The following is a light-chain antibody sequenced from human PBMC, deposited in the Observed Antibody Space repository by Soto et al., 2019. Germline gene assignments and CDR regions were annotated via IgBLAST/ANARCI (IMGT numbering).Light chain of an antibody. Sequence: DIQMTQSPSSLSASVGDRVTITCRASQDISNYFNWYQQRPGQANNLLIYDASNLERGVPSRFSGTRSGTHFTFASTSLQPEDVATYYCQQSDSLPITFGQGTRLEI. CDR1: QDISNY. CDR3: QQSDSLPIT. V-gene: IGKV1-33*01. J-gene: IGKJ5*01. CDR2: DAS.